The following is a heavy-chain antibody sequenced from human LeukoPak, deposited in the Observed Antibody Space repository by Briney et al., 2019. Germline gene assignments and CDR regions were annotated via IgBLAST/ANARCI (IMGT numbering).Heavy chain of an antibody. J-gene: IGHJ5*02. Sequence: ASVKVSCKASGYTFTSYGISWVRQAPGQGLEWMGWISAYNGNTNYAQKLQGRVTMTTDTSTSTAYMELRSLRSDDTAVYYLAGGLKGGNWFDPWGQGTLVTVSS. D-gene: IGHD6-19*01. CDR2: ISAYNGNT. V-gene: IGHV1-18*01. CDR3: AGGLKGGNWFDP. CDR1: GYTFTSYG.